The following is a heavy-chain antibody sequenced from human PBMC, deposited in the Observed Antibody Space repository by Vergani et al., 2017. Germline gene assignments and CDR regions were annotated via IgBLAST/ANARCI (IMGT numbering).Heavy chain of an antibody. V-gene: IGHV3-30*02. CDR2: IRYDGSNK. CDR3: AKDLGMGYCXGGSCYSVNYGMDV. J-gene: IGHJ6*02. D-gene: IGHD2-15*01. Sequence: QVQLVESGGGVVQPGGSLRLSCAASGFTFSSYGMHWVRQAPGKGLEWVAFIRYDGSNKYYADSVKGRFTISRDNSKNTLYLQMNSLRAEDTAVYYCAKDLGMGYCXGGSCYSVNYGMDVWGQGTTVTVSS. CDR1: GFTFSSYG.